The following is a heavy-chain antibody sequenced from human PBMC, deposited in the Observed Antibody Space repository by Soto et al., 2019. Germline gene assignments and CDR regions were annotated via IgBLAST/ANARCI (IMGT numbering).Heavy chain of an antibody. CDR3: ARNGDGKNDFIDY. Sequence: WWSXRVAWSSSVFTFNSYCVSWLRHAPGKGLEWVANINQDGNEDNLLDSVKGRFTISRYNAKNSLFLQMNRLRVDDTAVYYCARNGDGKNDFIDYWGEGALVTVYS. J-gene: IGHJ4*02. CDR1: VFTFNSYC. CDR2: INQDGNED. D-gene: IGHD2-21*02. V-gene: IGHV3-7*01.